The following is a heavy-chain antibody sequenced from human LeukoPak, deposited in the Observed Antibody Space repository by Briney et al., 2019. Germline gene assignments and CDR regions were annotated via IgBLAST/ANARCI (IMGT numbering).Heavy chain of an antibody. CDR1: GFTFSSYS. V-gene: IGHV3-21*04. CDR3: AKDERNWNYNLASQSYD. Sequence: GGSLRLSCAASGFTFSSYSMNWVRQAPGKGLEWVSSISSSSSYIYYADSVKGRFTVSRDNSKNTLYLQMSSLRAEDTAVYYCAKDERNWNYNLASQSYDWGQGTLVTVSS. CDR2: ISSSSSYI. J-gene: IGHJ4*02. D-gene: IGHD1-7*01.